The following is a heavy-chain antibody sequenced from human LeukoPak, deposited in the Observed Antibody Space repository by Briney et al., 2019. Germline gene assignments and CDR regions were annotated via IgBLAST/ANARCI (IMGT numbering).Heavy chain of an antibody. D-gene: IGHD6-19*01. Sequence: SETLSLTCAVYGGSFSSYYWSWIRQPPGKGLEWIGEINHSGSTNYNPSLKSRVTISVDTSKNQFSLKLSSVTAADTAVYYCARGTWYSSGWSDYWGQGTLVTVSS. CDR1: GGSFSSYY. CDR2: INHSGST. J-gene: IGHJ4*02. V-gene: IGHV4-34*01. CDR3: ARGTWYSSGWSDY.